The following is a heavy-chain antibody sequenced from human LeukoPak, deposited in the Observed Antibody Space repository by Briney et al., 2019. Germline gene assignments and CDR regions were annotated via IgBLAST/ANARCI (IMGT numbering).Heavy chain of an antibody. Sequence: GGSLRLSCAVSGFTVSSNYMSWVRQAPGKGLEWVAVIYSGGSTYYADSVKDRFTISRDNSKNTLYLQMNSLRAEDTAVYYCTKVLWGGIDYWGQGTLVTVSS. CDR1: GFTVSSNY. D-gene: IGHD3-16*01. CDR2: IYSGGST. J-gene: IGHJ4*02. CDR3: TKVLWGGIDY. V-gene: IGHV3-66*01.